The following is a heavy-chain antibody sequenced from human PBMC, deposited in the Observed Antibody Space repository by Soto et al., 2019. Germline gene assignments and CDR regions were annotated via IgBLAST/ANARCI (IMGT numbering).Heavy chain of an antibody. J-gene: IGHJ4*02. D-gene: IGHD3-10*01. CDR1: GGSFSGYY. CDR2: INHSGST. V-gene: IGHV4-34*01. Sequence: PSETLSLTCAVYGGSFSGYYWSWIRQPPGKGLEWIGEINHSGSTNYNPSLKSRVTISVDTSKNQFSLKLSSVTAADTAVYYCARLGSGSYYQLDYWGQGTLVTVSS. CDR3: ARLGSGSYYQLDY.